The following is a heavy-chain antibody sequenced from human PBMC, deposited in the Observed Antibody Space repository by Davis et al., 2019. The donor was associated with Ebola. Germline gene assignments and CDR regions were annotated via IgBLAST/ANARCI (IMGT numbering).Heavy chain of an antibody. J-gene: IGHJ2*01. CDR1: GFTFSNYA. V-gene: IGHV3-30*03. CDR3: ARDLPGGDWYFDL. Sequence: GESLKISCAASGFTFSNYAMHWVRQAPGKGLEWVTVIRYDGSNQYYADSVKGRFTISRDNSKNTLYLQMSSLRAEDTAVYYCARDLPGGDWYFDLWGRGTLVTVSS. D-gene: IGHD1-14*01. CDR2: IRYDGSNQ.